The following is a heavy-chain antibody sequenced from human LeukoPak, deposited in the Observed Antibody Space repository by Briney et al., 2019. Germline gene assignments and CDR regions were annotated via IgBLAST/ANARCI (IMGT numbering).Heavy chain of an antibody. J-gene: IGHJ6*02. Sequence: GGSLRLSCAASGVTLSPYGMHWVRQAPGKGLEWVANINQDESEKYYVDSVKGRFTISRDNAKNSLYLQINSLRAEDTAVYYCARVRVSSYYGMDIWGQGTTVTVSS. D-gene: IGHD2/OR15-2a*01. CDR1: GVTLSPYG. CDR2: INQDESEK. V-gene: IGHV3-7*05. CDR3: ARVRVSSYYGMDI.